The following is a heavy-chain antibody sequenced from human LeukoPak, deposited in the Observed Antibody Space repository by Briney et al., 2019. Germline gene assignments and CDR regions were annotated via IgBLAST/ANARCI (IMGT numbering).Heavy chain of an antibody. D-gene: IGHD5-12*01. V-gene: IGHV1-69*04. CDR1: GGTFSSYA. Sequence: AASVKVSCKASGGTFSSYAISWVRQAPGQGLEWMGRIIPILGIANYAQKFQGRVTITADKSTSTAYMELSSLRSEDTAVYYCASLVATQYYYYGMDVWGQGTTVTVSS. CDR3: ASLVATQYYYYGMDV. J-gene: IGHJ6*02. CDR2: IIPILGIA.